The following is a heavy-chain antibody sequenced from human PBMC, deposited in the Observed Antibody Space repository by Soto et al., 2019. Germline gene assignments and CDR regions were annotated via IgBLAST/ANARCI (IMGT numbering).Heavy chain of an antibody. D-gene: IGHD7-27*01. V-gene: IGHV3-33*01. J-gene: IGHJ6*02. CDR2: IWYDGSNK. CDR3: ARAGDYYYGMDV. CDR1: GFTFSSYG. Sequence: QVQLVESGGGAVQPGRSLRLSCAASGFTFSSYGMHWVRQAPGKGLEWVAVIWYDGSNKYYADSVKGRFTISRDNSKNTLYLQMNSVRAEDTAVYYCARAGDYYYGMDVWGQGTTVTVSS.